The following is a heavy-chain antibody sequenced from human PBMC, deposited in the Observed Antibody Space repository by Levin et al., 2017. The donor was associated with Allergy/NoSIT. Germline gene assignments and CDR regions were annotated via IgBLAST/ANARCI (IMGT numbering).Heavy chain of an antibody. CDR3: ARGRDSYGYGPLVY. Sequence: GGSLRLSCAASGFTFDDYGMSWVRQAPGKGLEWVSGINWNGGSTGYADSVKGRFTISRDNAKNSLYLQMNSLRAEDTALYYCARGRDSYGYGPLVYWGQGTLVTVSS. J-gene: IGHJ4*02. V-gene: IGHV3-20*04. CDR1: GFTFDDYG. CDR2: INWNGGST. D-gene: IGHD5-18*01.